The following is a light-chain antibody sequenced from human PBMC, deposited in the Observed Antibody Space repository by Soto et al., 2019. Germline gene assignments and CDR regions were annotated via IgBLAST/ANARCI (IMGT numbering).Light chain of an antibody. CDR3: MSYASSSTLFV. J-gene: IGLJ1*01. CDR1: SSDVGGYNY. CDR2: EVS. V-gene: IGLV2-14*01. Sequence: QSVLTQPASVSGSPGQSITISCTGSSSDVGGYNYVSWYQQHPGKAPKLMIYEVSNRPSGVSNRFSGSKSGNTASLTISGLQAEDEADYYCMSYASSSTLFVFGTGTKVTVL.